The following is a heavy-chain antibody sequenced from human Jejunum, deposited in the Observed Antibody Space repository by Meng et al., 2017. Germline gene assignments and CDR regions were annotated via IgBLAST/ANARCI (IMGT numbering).Heavy chain of an antibody. D-gene: IGHD3-10*01. CDR2: ISASGATP. V-gene: IGHV3-23*01. CDR1: GFSLNVYD. Sequence: GGSLRLSCAASGFSLNVYDMHWVRQAPGKGLESVSGISASGATPFYEASVKGRFTISRDNAKKTLYLQLDSLRVEDTAIYHCVKDATMIRGVVNPYFDFWGQGNLVNVSS. J-gene: IGHJ4*02. CDR3: VKDATMIRGVVNPYFDF.